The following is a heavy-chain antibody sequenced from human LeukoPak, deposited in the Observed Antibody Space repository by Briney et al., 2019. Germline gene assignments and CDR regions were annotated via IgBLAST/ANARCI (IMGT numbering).Heavy chain of an antibody. CDR2: IIPIFGTA. D-gene: IGHD4-11*01. V-gene: IGHV1-69*05. CDR3: ARGGPSNSNYNFDY. J-gene: IGHJ4*02. Sequence: GVSVKVSCKASGGTFSSYAISWVRQAPGQGLEWMGGIIPIFGTANYAQKFQGRVTITTDESTSTAYMELSSLGSEDTAVYYCARGGPSNSNYNFDYWGQGTLVTVSS. CDR1: GGTFSSYA.